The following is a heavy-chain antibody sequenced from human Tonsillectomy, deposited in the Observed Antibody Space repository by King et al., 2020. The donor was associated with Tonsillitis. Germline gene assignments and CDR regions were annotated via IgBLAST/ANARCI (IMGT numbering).Heavy chain of an antibody. Sequence: QLVQSGAEVKKPGASVKVSCKASGYTFTGYYMHWVRQAPGQGLEWMGWINPNSGGTNYAQKFQGRVTMTRDTSISTAYMELSRLRSDDTAVYYCARVILHPYCSSTSCHQLWGMDVWGQGTTVTVSS. CDR2: INPNSGGT. CDR1: GYTFTGYY. D-gene: IGHD2-2*01. J-gene: IGHJ6*02. CDR3: ARVILHPYCSSTSCHQLWGMDV. V-gene: IGHV1-2*02.